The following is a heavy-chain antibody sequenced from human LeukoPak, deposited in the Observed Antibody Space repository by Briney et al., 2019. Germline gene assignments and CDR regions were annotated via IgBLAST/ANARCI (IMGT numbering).Heavy chain of an antibody. V-gene: IGHV3-33*06. Sequence: GKXXXXGXVIWYDGSNXYYADSLKGRFTFSRDNSKNPLYLQMNSLRAEDTAVYYCAKGWAQYYYDSSGYSENYYMDVWGKGTMVTVSS. J-gene: IGHJ6*03. CDR3: AKGWAQYYYDSSGYSENYYMDV. CDR2: IWYDGSNX. D-gene: IGHD3-22*01.